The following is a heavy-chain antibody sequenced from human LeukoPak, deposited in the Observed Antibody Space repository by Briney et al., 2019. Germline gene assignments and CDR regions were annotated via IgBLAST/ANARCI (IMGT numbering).Heavy chain of an antibody. D-gene: IGHD3-10*01. CDR2: MNPNSGNT. J-gene: IGHJ5*02. CDR3: ARGRGRMVRGVINSNWFDP. Sequence: ASVTVSCKASGYTFTSYDINWVRQATGQGLEWMGWMNPNSGNTGYAQKFQGRVTMTRNTSISTAYMELSSLRSEDTAVYYCARGRGRMVRGVINSNWFDPWGQGTLVTVSS. CDR1: GYTFTSYD. V-gene: IGHV1-8*01.